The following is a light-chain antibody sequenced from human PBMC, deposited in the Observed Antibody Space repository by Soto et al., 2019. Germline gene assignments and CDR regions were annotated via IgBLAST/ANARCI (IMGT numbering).Light chain of an antibody. CDR1: QDIISY. CDR2: GAS. J-gene: IGKJ1*01. V-gene: IGKV1-27*01. CDR3: QKYNSVPQT. Sequence: DIQMTQSPSSLSASVGDRVTITCRASQDIISYLAWYQQKPGRVPKLLIHGASTLQSGVPTRFSGSGSGTDFTLTISSLQPEDVATYYCQKYNSVPQTFGQGTKVEIK.